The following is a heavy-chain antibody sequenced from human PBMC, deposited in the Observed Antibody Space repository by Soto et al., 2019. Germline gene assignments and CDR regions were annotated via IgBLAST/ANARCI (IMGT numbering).Heavy chain of an antibody. D-gene: IGHD5-18*01. Sequence: GGSLRLSCAASGFPFNNYAMSWVRQAPGKGLEWVSAISGSGGSTYYADSVKGRFTISRDNAKNSLYLQMNSLRAEDTAVYYCARPQGYSYGTDYWGQGTLVTVSS. V-gene: IGHV3-23*01. CDR1: GFPFNNYA. J-gene: IGHJ4*02. CDR2: ISGSGGST. CDR3: ARPQGYSYGTDY.